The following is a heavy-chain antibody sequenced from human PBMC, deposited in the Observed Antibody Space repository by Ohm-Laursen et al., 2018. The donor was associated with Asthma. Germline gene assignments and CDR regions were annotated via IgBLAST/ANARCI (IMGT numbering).Heavy chain of an antibody. D-gene: IGHD6-13*01. CDR1: GFTFRSYA. J-gene: IGHJ4*02. V-gene: IGHV3-30-3*01. Sequence: SLRLSCAASGFTFRSYAMHWVRQAPGKGLEWVAVGGSYYDGGLKYYADSVNGRFTVSRDDSKNTLYLQMNSLRAEDTAVYYCARDQSWYLDYWGQGTLVTVSS. CDR2: GGSYYDGGLK. CDR3: ARDQSWYLDY.